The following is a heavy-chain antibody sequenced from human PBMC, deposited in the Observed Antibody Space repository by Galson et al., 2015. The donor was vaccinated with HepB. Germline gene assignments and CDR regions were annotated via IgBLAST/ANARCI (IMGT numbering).Heavy chain of an antibody. CDR3: ARAAISGPYYMDV. Sequence: SLRLSCAASGFTFSSYRMSWVRQAPGKGLEWVANIKQDGSEKYYVDSVKGRFTISRDNAKNSLYLQMNSLRAEDTAVYYCARAAISGPYYMDVWGKGTTVTVSS. D-gene: IGHD3-3*01. CDR2: IKQDGSEK. CDR1: GFTFSSYR. J-gene: IGHJ6*03. V-gene: IGHV3-7*01.